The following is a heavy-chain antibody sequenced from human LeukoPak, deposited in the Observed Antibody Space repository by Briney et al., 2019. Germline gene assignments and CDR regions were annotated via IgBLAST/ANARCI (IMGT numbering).Heavy chain of an antibody. CDR1: GFTFSNYA. CDR2: ISGSGSST. J-gene: IGHJ3*01. V-gene: IGHV3-23*01. Sequence: GGSLRLSCAASGFTFSNYAMSWVRQAPGKGLEWVSAISGSGSSTYYCTDSVKGRFTISRDNSKNTLYLQMNSLRAEDTAVYYCAKGGIGKGVGAFDLWGQGTMVTVSS. CDR3: AKGGIGKGVGAFDL. D-gene: IGHD3-3*01.